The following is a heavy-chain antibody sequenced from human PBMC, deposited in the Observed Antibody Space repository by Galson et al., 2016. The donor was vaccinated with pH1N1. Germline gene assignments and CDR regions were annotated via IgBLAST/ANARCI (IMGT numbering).Heavy chain of an antibody. D-gene: IGHD6-13*01. CDR1: GITFSSYA. J-gene: IGHJ4*02. Sequence: SLRLSCAASGITFSSYAMTWVRQAPGKGLEWVSFISFTGGSTCYADSVKGRFTISRDNSKKTLYLQMNSLRVEDTAVYYCAKDQHRSSSWWGYFENWGQGTLVTVSS. CDR2: ISFTGGST. CDR3: AKDQHRSSSWWGYFEN. V-gene: IGHV3-23*01.